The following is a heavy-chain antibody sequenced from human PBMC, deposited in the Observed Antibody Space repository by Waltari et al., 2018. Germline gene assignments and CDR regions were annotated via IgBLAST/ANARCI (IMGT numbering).Heavy chain of an antibody. CDR3: ARDGGFDF. J-gene: IGHJ4*02. D-gene: IGHD2-15*01. CDR1: GYTFIDYY. CDR2: INPSSGGA. Sequence: QVQLVQSGTEVKKPGASVKVSCKASGYTFIDYYMHWVRQAPGQGLEWMGWINPSSGGAKYAQNFQGRVTMTRDTSSRTVYNELSRLTYDDTAMYYCARDGGFDFWGQGTLVSVSS. V-gene: IGHV1-2*02.